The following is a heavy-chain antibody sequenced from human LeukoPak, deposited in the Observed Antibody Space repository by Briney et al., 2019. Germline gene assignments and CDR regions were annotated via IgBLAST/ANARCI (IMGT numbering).Heavy chain of an antibody. CDR2: IHYTGTT. V-gene: IGHV4-39*07. J-gene: IGHJ6*03. CDR3: ARIGGSFYFYYYMDV. D-gene: IGHD1-26*01. Sequence: SETLSLTCTVSGGSIRSSSYNWGWIRQPPGKGLEWIGSIHYTGTTYYDPSLKNRVIISSDTSKNQFSLKLSSVTAADTAVYYCARIGGSFYFYYYMDVWGKGTTVTVSS. CDR1: GGSIRSSSYN.